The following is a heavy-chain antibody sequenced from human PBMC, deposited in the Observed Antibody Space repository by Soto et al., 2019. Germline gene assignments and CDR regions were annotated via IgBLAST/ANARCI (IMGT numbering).Heavy chain of an antibody. Sequence: SETLSLTCAVYGGSFSGYYWSWIRQPPGKGLEGIGEINHSGSTNYNPSLKSRVTISVDTSKNQFSLKLSPVTAADLAVYYCARGRGRSGYYFDYWGQGTLVTVSS. CDR1: GGSFSGYY. D-gene: IGHD3-3*01. J-gene: IGHJ4*02. CDR2: INHSGST. V-gene: IGHV4-34*01. CDR3: ARGRGRSGYYFDY.